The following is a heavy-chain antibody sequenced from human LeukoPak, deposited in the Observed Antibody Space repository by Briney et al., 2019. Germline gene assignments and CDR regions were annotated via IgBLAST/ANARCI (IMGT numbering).Heavy chain of an antibody. V-gene: IGHV4-61*02. CDR1: GGSISSGSYY. CDR3: ARGERFLEWLLEGFDP. CDR2: IYTSGST. Sequence: PSQTLSLTCTVSGGSISSGSYYWSWIRQPAGKGLEWIGRIYTSGSTNYNPSLKSRVTISVDTSKNQFSLKLSSVTAADTAVYYCARGERFLEWLLEGFDPWGQGTLVTVSS. J-gene: IGHJ5*02. D-gene: IGHD3-3*01.